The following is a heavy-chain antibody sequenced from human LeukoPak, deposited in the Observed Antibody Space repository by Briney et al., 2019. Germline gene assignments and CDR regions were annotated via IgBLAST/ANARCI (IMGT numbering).Heavy chain of an antibody. Sequence: HPGGSLRLSCAASGFTISSYMSWVGQAPGKGLEWVSGIIGSGGSTYYADSVKGRFTISRDNSKNTLYLQVNSLTAEDTAVYYCAKGAYDYIEVAYFDYWGQGTLVTVSS. CDR2: IIGSGGST. CDR1: GFTISSY. V-gene: IGHV3-23*01. CDR3: AKGAYDYIEVAYFDY. J-gene: IGHJ4*02. D-gene: IGHD5-12*01.